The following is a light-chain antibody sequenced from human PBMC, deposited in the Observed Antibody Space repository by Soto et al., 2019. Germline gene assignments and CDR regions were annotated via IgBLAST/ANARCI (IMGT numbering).Light chain of an antibody. CDR1: QSISSW. J-gene: IGKJ1*01. CDR3: QQYNSWWT. CDR2: DAS. Sequence: DIQMTQSPSTLSASVGDRVTITCRASQSISSWLAWYQQKPGKAPKLLIYDASSLESGVPSRFSGSGSGTEFTLTISSLQPDDVATYYCQQYNSWWTFGQGTKVDIK. V-gene: IGKV1-5*01.